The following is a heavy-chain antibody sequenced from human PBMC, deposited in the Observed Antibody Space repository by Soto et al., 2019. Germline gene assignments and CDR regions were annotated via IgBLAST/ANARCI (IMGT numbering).Heavy chain of an antibody. V-gene: IGHV4-59*01. CDR1: GGSISSYY. D-gene: IGHD6-6*01. Sequence: QVQLQESGPGLVKPSETLSLTCTVSGGSISSYYWSWIRQPPGKGLEWIGYIYYSGSTNYNPSLTSRVTLSVDTSKNQFSLKLSSVTAADTAVYYCARGWRQLVPNWFDPWGQGTLVTVSS. J-gene: IGHJ5*02. CDR2: IYYSGST. CDR3: ARGWRQLVPNWFDP.